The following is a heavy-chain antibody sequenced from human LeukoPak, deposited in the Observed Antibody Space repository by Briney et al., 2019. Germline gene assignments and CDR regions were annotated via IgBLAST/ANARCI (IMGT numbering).Heavy chain of an antibody. Sequence: GGSLRLSCAASGFTFSSYGMSWVRQAPGKGLEWVSAISGSSGSTYYADSVKGRFTISRDNSKNTLYLQMNSLRAEDTAVYYCAKSRSGWYLDYWGQGTLVTVSS. CDR3: AKSRSGWYLDY. CDR1: GFTFSSYG. J-gene: IGHJ4*02. D-gene: IGHD6-19*01. V-gene: IGHV3-23*01. CDR2: ISGSSGST.